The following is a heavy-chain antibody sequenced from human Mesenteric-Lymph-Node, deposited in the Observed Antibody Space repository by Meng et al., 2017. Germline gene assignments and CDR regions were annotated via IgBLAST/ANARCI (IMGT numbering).Heavy chain of an antibody. CDR3: ARGGSSGPYDY. V-gene: IGHV4-59*01. D-gene: IGHD6-19*01. CDR1: GGSISSYY. J-gene: IGHJ4*02. CDR2: IYYIGSN. Sequence: SETLSLTGTVSGGSISSYYWSWIRQPPGKGLEWIGYIYYIGSNNYNPSLKSRVTISVDTSKNQFSLKLSSVTAADTAVYYCARGGSSGPYDYWGQGTLVTVSS.